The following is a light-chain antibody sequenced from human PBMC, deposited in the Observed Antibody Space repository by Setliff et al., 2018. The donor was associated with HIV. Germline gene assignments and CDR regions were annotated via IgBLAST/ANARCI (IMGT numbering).Light chain of an antibody. V-gene: IGKV1-5*03. J-gene: IGKJ1*01. CDR3: QQYSTYSWT. Sequence: DIQMTQSPSTLSASVGDRVTITCRASQSITDWLAWYQQKPGKAPKVLIYKASSLESGVPSRFSGSGSGTEFTLTISSLQPDDFATYYCQQYSTYSWTFGQGTKVDIK. CDR2: KAS. CDR1: QSITDW.